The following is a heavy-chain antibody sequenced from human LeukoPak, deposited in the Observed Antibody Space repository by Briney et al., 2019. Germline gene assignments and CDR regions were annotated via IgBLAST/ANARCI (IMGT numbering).Heavy chain of an antibody. J-gene: IGHJ6*02. CDR3: ARANWNYFSYYGMDV. CDR2: MNPNSGNT. D-gene: IGHD1-1*01. Sequence: ASVKVSCKASGYTFTSYGISWVRQATGQGLEWMGWMNPNSGNTGYAQKFQGRVTMTRNTSISTAYMELSSLRSEDTAVYYCARANWNYFSYYGMDVWGQGTTVTVSS. CDR1: GYTFTSYG. V-gene: IGHV1-8*02.